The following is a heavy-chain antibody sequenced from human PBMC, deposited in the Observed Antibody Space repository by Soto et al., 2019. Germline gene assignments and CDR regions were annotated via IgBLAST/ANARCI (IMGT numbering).Heavy chain of an antibody. J-gene: IGHJ6*02. V-gene: IGHV1-69*13. Sequence: SVKVSCKASGGTFSSYASSWVRQAPGQGLEWMGGIIPISGTANYAQKFQGRVTITADESTSTAYMELSSLRSEDTAVYYCARSQGSSTSLEIYYYYYYGMDVWGQGTTVTVSS. CDR2: IIPISGTA. CDR1: GGTFSSYA. D-gene: IGHD2-2*01. CDR3: ARSQGSSTSLEIYYYYYYGMDV.